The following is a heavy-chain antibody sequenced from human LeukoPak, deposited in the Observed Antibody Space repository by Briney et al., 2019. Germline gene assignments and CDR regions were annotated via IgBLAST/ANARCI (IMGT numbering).Heavy chain of an antibody. CDR1: GFTFSSYG. CDR2: IWYDGSNK. J-gene: IGHJ4*02. D-gene: IGHD4-17*01. Sequence: GRSLRLSCAASGFTFSSYGMHWVRQAPGKGLEWAAVIWYDGSNKYYADSVKGRFTISRDNSKNTLYLQMNSLRAEDTAVYYCARDDDYGAPFDYWGQGTLVTVSS. V-gene: IGHV3-33*01. CDR3: ARDDDYGAPFDY.